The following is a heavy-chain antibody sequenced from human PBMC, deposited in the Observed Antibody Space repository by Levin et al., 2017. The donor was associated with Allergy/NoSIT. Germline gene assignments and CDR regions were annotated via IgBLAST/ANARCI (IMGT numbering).Heavy chain of an antibody. D-gene: IGHD3-22*01. J-gene: IGHJ3*02. V-gene: IGHV3-23*01. Sequence: RAGGSLRLSCAASGFTFSSYAMSWVRQAPGKGLEWVSAISGSGGSTYYADSVKGRFTISRDNSKNTLYLQMNSLRAEDTAVYYCAKDPTMIVVAPGDDAFDIWGQGTMVTVSS. CDR1: GFTFSSYA. CDR3: AKDPTMIVVAPGDDAFDI. CDR2: ISGSGGST.